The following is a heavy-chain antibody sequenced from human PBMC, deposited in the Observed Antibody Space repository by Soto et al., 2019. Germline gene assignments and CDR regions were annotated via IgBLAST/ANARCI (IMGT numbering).Heavy chain of an antibody. CDR1: GFTFSSYW. D-gene: IGHD3-3*01. J-gene: IGHJ3*02. V-gene: IGHV3-7*01. CDR2: IKQDGSEK. CDR3: ARDRVKLRFFDWLLSHRDIDI. Sequence: GGSLRLSCAASGFTFSSYWMSWVRQAPGKGLEWVANIKQDGSEKYYVDSVKGRFTISRDNAKNSLYLQMNSLRAEDTAVYYCARDRVKLRFFDWLLSHRDIDIWGQGTMVTVSS.